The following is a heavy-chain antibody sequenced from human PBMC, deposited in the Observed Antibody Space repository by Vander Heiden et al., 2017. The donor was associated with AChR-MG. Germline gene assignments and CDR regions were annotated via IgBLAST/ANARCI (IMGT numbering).Heavy chain of an antibody. CDR2: IIPILGIA. CDR1: GATFSSYA. CDR3: ARALLGYCSSTSCTKRDYYGMDV. V-gene: IGHV1-69*04. D-gene: IGHD2-2*01. Sequence: VSLEQYGAEVKKPGSSLNVCCKSSGATFSSYAIRWVPQAPGQGLEWMGRIIPILGIATYAQKFQGRVTITADKSTSTAYLELSSLRSEETAVYYCARALLGYCSSTSCTKRDYYGMDVWGQGTTVTVSS. J-gene: IGHJ6*02.